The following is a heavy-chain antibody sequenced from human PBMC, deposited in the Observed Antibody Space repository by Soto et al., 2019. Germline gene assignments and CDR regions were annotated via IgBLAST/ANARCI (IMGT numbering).Heavy chain of an antibody. Sequence: QVQLVQSGAEVKKPGSSVKVSCKASGGTFSIYTISWVRQAPGQGLEWMGGSANSAQKFQGRLTVTADESTSTVYLEFSSLTSEDTAVYYCAREGPPDIAWFDPWCQGTLVSGSS. D-gene: IGHD2-15*01. CDR3: AREGPPDIAWFDP. J-gene: IGHJ5*02. CDR1: GGTFSIYT. V-gene: IGHV1-69*01. CDR2: SA.